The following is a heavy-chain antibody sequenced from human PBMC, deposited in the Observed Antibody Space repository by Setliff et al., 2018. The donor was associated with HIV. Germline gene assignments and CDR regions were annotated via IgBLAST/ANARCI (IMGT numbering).Heavy chain of an antibody. CDR2: ISGSGRKT. J-gene: IGHJ4*02. Sequence: GSLRLSCKATGFSFSLYAMSWVRQAPGKGLEWVSSISGSGRKTYYGDSVKGRFTISRDNAKNSVHLQMNSLRVEDTAVYFCAAQGVLWGQVTQVTVSS. CDR3: AAQGVL. CDR1: GFSFSLYA. V-gene: IGHV3-23*01.